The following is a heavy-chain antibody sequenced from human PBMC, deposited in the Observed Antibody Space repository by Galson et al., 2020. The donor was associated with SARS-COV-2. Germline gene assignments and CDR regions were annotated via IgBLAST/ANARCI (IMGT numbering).Heavy chain of an antibody. CDR1: GFTFSSYA. CDR2: ISYDGSNK. V-gene: IGHV3-30-3*01. D-gene: IGHD6-19*01. Sequence: TGGSLRLSCAASGFTFSSYAMHCVRQAPGKGLEWVAVISYDGSNKYYADSVKGRFTISRDNSKNPLSLQMNSLRAEDTAVYYCARDREAVAGPREYWGQGTLVTVCS. J-gene: IGHJ4*02. CDR3: ARDREAVAGPREY.